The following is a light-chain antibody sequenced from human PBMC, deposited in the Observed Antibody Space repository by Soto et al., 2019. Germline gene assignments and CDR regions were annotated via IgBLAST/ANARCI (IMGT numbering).Light chain of an antibody. V-gene: IGKV3-15*01. J-gene: IGKJ1*01. CDR2: GAS. CDR3: QQYNNWPMT. Sequence: EIVMTQSPATLSVSPGERATLSCRASQSVSSNLAWYQQKPGQAPRLLIYGASTRATVIPARFSGSGSGTEFTLTISSLQSEDIAVYYCQQYNNWPMTFGQGTKVEIK. CDR1: QSVSSN.